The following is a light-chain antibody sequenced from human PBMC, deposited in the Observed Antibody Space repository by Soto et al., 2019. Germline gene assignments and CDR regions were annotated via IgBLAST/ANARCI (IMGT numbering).Light chain of an antibody. CDR3: QQYNEWPT. V-gene: IGKV3-15*01. J-gene: IGKJ1*01. CDR1: QSVSSSY. CDR2: GAS. Sequence: EIVFTDSPATVAWCRGERATLSCRASQSVSSSYLAWYQQKPGQAPRLLIYGASTRATGIPAKFSGSGSETEFTLTISSLQSEDFAVYSCQQYNEWPTFGQGTKV.